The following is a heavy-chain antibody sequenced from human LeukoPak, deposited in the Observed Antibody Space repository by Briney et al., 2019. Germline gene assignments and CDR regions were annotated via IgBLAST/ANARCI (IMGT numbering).Heavy chain of an antibody. J-gene: IGHJ2*01. D-gene: IGHD2-8*01. CDR2: IYYSGTT. Sequence: PSETLSLTCTVSGGLISISTYYWGWIRQPPGKGLEWIGSIYYSGTTHYNPSLKSRVTISVDTSKNQFSLKLSSVTAADTAVYYCARVYYTNSYDSWYFDLGGRGTLVTVSS. CDR3: ARVYYTNSYDSWYFDL. V-gene: IGHV4-39*07. CDR1: GGLISISTYY.